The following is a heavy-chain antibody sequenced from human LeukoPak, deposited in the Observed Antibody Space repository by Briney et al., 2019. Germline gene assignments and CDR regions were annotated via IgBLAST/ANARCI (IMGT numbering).Heavy chain of an antibody. Sequence: SETLSLTCTVSGGSISSYYWSWIRQPPGKGLVWIGYIYYSGSTNYNPSLKSRVTISVDTSKNQFSLKLSSVTAADTAVYYCARFSWADAFDIWGQGTMVTVSS. CDR3: ARFSWADAFDI. CDR1: GGSISSYY. D-gene: IGHD2-15*01. J-gene: IGHJ3*02. V-gene: IGHV4-59*01. CDR2: IYYSGST.